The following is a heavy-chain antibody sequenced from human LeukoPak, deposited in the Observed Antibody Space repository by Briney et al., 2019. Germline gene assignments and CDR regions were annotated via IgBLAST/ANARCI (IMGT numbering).Heavy chain of an antibody. Sequence: GGALRLSCAASGFTCDDYGMSCVRQAPGKGLEWVSSISSSSSYIYYADSVKGRFTISRDNAKNSLYLQMNSLRAEDTAVYYCASGGNWNDRNFDYWGQGTLVTVSS. D-gene: IGHD1-20*01. V-gene: IGHV3-21*01. J-gene: IGHJ4*02. CDR2: ISSSSSYI. CDR3: ASGGNWNDRNFDY. CDR1: GFTCDDYG.